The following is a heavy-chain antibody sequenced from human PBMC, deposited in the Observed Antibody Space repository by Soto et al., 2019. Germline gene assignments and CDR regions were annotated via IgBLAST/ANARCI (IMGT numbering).Heavy chain of an antibody. CDR2: IYHSGST. D-gene: IGHD3-22*01. CDR1: AGSGSRSGYS. CDR3: ARAQYDYYDSSGYYTGMDV. V-gene: IGHV4-30-2*01. Sequence: SQTLSGRGPVSAGSGSRSGYSWSWIPQPPRKVLEWIGYIYHSGSTYYNPSLKSRVTISVDRSKNQFSLKLSSVTAADTAVYYCARAQYDYYDSSGYYTGMDVWGQGTRVTVSS. J-gene: IGHJ6*02.